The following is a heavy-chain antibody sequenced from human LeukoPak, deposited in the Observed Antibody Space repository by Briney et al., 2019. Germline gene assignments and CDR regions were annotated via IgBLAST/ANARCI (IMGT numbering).Heavy chain of an antibody. J-gene: IGHJ4*02. CDR2: FDPEDGET. V-gene: IGHV1-24*01. CDR1: GYTLTELS. CDR3: ANLPNAPLLGAAGGDY. Sequence: ASVKVSCKVSGYTLTELSMHWVQQAPGKGLEWMGTFDPEDGETIYAQKFQGRVTMTEDTSTDTAYMELSSLRSEDTAVYYCANLPNAPLLGAAGGDYWGQGTLVTVSS. D-gene: IGHD7-27*01.